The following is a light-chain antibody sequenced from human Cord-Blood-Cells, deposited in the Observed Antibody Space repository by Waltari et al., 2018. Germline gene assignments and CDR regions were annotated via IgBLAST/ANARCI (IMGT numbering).Light chain of an antibody. J-gene: IGLJ3*02. V-gene: IGLV10-54*01. CDR1: SNNVGNQG. CDR3: SAWDSSLSAWV. CDR2: RNN. Sequence: QAGLTQPPSVSKGLRQTATLTCTGNSNNVGNQGAAWLQQHQGHPPKLLSYRNNNRPSGSSDGLSASRSGNTASLTITGLQPEDEADYYCSAWDSSLSAWVFGGGTKLTVL.